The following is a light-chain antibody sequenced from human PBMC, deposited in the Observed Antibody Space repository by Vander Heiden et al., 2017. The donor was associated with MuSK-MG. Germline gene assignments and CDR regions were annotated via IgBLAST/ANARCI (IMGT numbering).Light chain of an antibody. J-gene: IGKJ4*01. V-gene: IGKV3-20*01. CDR2: DAS. CDR1: QSVSSNS. Sequence: ETVLTQTPGTMSLSQGERANLACRGSQSVSSNSLAWYQQKPGQAPRLLIYDASKRATGIPDRFSGSGSGTDFTLTISRLQSEDFAVYHCQQYGTSPLTFGGGTKVEIK. CDR3: QQYGTSPLT.